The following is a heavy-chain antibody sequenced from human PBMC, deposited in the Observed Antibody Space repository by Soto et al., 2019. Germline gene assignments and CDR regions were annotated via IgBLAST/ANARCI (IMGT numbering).Heavy chain of an antibody. J-gene: IGHJ4*02. CDR1: GGSISSGGYS. D-gene: IGHD5-12*01. V-gene: IGHV4-30-2*01. CDR3: ARERYSGYGFFDY. Sequence: SETLSLTCAVSGGSISSGGYSWSWIRQPPGKGLEWIGYIYHSGSTYYNPSLKSRVTISVDRSKNQFSLKLSSVTAADTAVYYCARERYSGYGFFDYWGQGTLVTVSS. CDR2: IYHSGST.